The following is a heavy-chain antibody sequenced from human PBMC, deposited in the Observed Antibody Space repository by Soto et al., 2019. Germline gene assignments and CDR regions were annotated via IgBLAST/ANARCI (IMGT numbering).Heavy chain of an antibody. J-gene: IGHJ5*02. V-gene: IGHV4-59*08. Sequence: PSETLSLTCTVSGGSISSYYWSWIRQPPGKGLEWIGYIYYSGSTNYNPSLKSRVTISVDTSKNQFSLKLSSVTAADTAVYYCARRRGEIITGTKWWFDPWGQGTLVTVSS. D-gene: IGHD1-7*01. CDR2: IYYSGST. CDR1: GGSISSYY. CDR3: ARRRGEIITGTKWWFDP.